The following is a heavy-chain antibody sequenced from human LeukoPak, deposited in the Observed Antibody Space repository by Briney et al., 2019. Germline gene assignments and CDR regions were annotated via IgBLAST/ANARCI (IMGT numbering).Heavy chain of an antibody. CDR1: GVSISSSSYY. Sequence: SETLSLTCTVSGVSISSSSYYWGWIRQPPGKGLEWIGTIYYGGSAYYNPSLKSRVTISLDTSKNQFSLKLSSVTAADTAVYYCARGGDSGDYDFRWFDPWGQGTLVTVSS. D-gene: IGHD4-17*01. CDR2: IYYGGSA. V-gene: IGHV4-39*07. CDR3: ARGGDSGDYDFRWFDP. J-gene: IGHJ5*02.